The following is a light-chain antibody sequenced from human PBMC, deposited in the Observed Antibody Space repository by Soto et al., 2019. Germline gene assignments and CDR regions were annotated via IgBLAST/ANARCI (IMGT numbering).Light chain of an antibody. Sequence: QSALTQPASVSGSPGQSITISCTGTSSDIGNYNLVSWYQQHPGKVPKVIIYEGTKRPSGVSNRFSGSKSGNTASLIISGLQADDEADYYCSSYISSDVIFGGGTKLTVL. CDR3: SSYISSDVI. CDR1: SSDIGNYNL. J-gene: IGLJ2*01. V-gene: IGLV2-23*01. CDR2: EGT.